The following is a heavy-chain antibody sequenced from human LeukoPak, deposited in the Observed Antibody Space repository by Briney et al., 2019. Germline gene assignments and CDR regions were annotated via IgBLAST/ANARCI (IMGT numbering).Heavy chain of an antibody. V-gene: IGHV1-69*13. D-gene: IGHD6-13*01. CDR3: ARVGGGGSTWYGWFDP. Sequence: SVKVSCKASGGTFNNYPISWVRQAPGQGLEWMGGIIPIFGTTNYAPKFQGRVTFTADESTSTVYMELSSLRSEDTAVYDCARVGGGGSTWYGWFDPWGKGTLVTVSS. J-gene: IGHJ5*02. CDR2: IIPIFGTT. CDR1: GGTFNNYP.